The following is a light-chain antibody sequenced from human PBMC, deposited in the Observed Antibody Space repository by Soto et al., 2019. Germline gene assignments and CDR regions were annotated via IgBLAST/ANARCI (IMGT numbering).Light chain of an antibody. Sequence: EIVLTQSPGTLSLSPGEGVTLSCRASQSVSSSLVWYQQKRGQSPRLLIYGASSRATGIPDRFSGSGSGTDFTLTISRLEPEDFAVYYCQQYGGSPRTFGQGTKVDFK. CDR2: GAS. CDR3: QQYGGSPRT. V-gene: IGKV3-20*01. CDR1: QSVSSS. J-gene: IGKJ1*01.